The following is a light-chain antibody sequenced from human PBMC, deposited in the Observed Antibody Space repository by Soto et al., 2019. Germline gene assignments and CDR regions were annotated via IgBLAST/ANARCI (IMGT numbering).Light chain of an antibody. J-gene: IGKJ2*01. CDR3: CHYDSSPPYT. V-gene: IGKV3-20*01. CDR2: ASS. CDR1: RSFSNTY. Sequence: EILLTQSPVTQPLSPGERATPSRRASRSFSNTYLGSYQQKPGQAPRLLIYASSTRATGIPNRFSGSGFATDFSLTTSRLEPEDSAVYYCCHYDSSPPYTFGQEATVDIK.